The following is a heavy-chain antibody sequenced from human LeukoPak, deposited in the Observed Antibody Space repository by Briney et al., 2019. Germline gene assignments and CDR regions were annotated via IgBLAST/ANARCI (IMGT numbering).Heavy chain of an antibody. V-gene: IGHV3-30*02. Sequence: PGGSLRLSCSASGFTFSGFGMHWVRQAPGKGLEWVAFIHYDGSNNYYADSVKGRFTISRDNSKNTLYLQMNTLRADDTAVYYCAKDHGSSDWYYFDYWGQGTLVTVSS. CDR2: IHYDGSNN. CDR3: AKDHGSSDWYYFDY. D-gene: IGHD6-13*01. CDR1: GFTFSGFG. J-gene: IGHJ4*02.